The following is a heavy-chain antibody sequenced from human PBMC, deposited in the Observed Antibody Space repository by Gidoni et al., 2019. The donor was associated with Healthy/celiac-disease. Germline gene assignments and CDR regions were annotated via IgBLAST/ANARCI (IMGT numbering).Heavy chain of an antibody. CDR2: IWYDGSNK. CDR3: ARDPSGAFDY. D-gene: IGHD3-10*01. V-gene: IGHV3-33*01. CDR1: GFTFSSYG. Sequence: QVQLVESGGGVVQPGRSLRLSCSASGFTFSSYGMHGVRQAPGKGLEWVAVIWYDGSNKYYADSVKGRFTISRDNSKNTLYLQRNSLRAEDTAVYYCARDPSGAFDYWGQGTLVTVSS. J-gene: IGHJ4*02.